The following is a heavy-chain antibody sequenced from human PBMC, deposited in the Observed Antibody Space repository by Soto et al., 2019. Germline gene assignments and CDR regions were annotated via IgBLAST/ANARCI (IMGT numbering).Heavy chain of an antibody. J-gene: IGHJ6*02. V-gene: IGHV1-18*01. CDR1: GYTFTSYG. Sequence: ASVKVSCKASGYTFTSYGISWVRQAPGQGLEWMGWISAYNGNTNYAQKLQGRVTMTTDTSTSTAYMELRSLRSDDTAVYYCARELRPRRTRSYYYYYGMDVWGQGTKVTVSS. CDR3: ARELRPRRTRSYYYYYGMDV. CDR2: ISAYNGNT.